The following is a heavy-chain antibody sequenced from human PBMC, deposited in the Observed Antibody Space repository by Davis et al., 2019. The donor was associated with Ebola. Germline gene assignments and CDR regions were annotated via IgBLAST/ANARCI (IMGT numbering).Heavy chain of an antibody. V-gene: IGHV4-59*01. CDR3: ARSLYPGYDGGLWWFAP. CDR1: GGSISSSY. D-gene: IGHD3-16*01. Sequence: SETLSLTCTVSGGSISSSYWSWIRQPPGKGLEWMGYIYNNGRTKDNPSLKSRVTISVDTSKNQFSLRLSSVTTADTAVYYCARSLYPGYDGGLWWFAPWGQGTLVTVSS. CDR2: IYNNGRT. J-gene: IGHJ5*02.